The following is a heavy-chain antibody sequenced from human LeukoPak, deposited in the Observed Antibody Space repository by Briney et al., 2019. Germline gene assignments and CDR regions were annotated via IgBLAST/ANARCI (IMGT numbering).Heavy chain of an antibody. V-gene: IGHV4-39*01. D-gene: IGHD6-19*01. Sequence: TSETLSLTCIVSGSSISSSRDYWAWLRQPPGKGLEWVGNIYYDGSTYYNPSLKSRVTISIDTSKNQFSLKVSSVIAADTAVYYCARKVAGSSAFDYWGQGTLVTVSS. J-gene: IGHJ4*02. CDR3: ARKVAGSSAFDY. CDR1: GSSISSSRDY. CDR2: IYYDGST.